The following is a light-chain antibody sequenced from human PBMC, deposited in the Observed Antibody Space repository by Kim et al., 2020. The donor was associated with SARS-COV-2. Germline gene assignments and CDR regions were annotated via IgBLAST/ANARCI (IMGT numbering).Light chain of an antibody. Sequence: LSPGAGVILSCRARQSVADNHLAWFQQEPGQAPRLLIYGTSSRATGIPDRFSGSGSGTDFTLTISRLEPEDSAVYYCQQYDRPPYTFGQGTKLEI. CDR1: QSVADNH. CDR3: QQYDRPPYT. CDR2: GTS. V-gene: IGKV3-20*01. J-gene: IGKJ2*01.